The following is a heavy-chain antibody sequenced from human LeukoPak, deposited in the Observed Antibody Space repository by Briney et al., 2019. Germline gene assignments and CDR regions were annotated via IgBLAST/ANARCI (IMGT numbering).Heavy chain of an antibody. J-gene: IGHJ4*02. CDR3: ARGAPYGGNSNFDY. CDR2: ISAYNGNT. D-gene: IGHD4-23*01. V-gene: IGHV1-18*01. Sequence: ASVKVSCKASGYTFTSYGISWVRQAPGQGLEWMGWISAYNGNTHYAQKLQGGVTMTTDTSTSAAYMEVRSLRSDVTAVYYCARGAPYGGNSNFDYWGQGTLVTVSS. CDR1: GYTFTSYG.